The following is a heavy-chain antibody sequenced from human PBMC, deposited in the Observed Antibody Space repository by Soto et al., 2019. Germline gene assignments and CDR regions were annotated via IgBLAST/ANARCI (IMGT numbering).Heavy chain of an antibody. CDR3: AQFSSYDSSAYLGGSDI. D-gene: IGHD3-22*01. CDR1: GFTFSNYA. CDR2: ISGSGHST. V-gene: IGHV3-23*01. Sequence: GGSLRLSCAASGFTFSNYAMSWVRQAPGKGLEWVLSISGSGHSTYYADSVRGRFTISRDNAKNTLPLQMNSLRAEDMALYYCAQFSSYDSSAYLGGSDIWGKGPRVPVSS. J-gene: IGHJ6*04.